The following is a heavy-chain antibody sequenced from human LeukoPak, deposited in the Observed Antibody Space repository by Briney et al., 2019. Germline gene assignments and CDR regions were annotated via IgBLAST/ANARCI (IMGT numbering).Heavy chain of an antibody. D-gene: IGHD5-12*01. Sequence: GGSLRLSCAASGFTFSSYGMHWVRQAPGKGLEWVAVISYDGSNKYYADSVKGRFTTSRDNSKNTLYLQMNSLRAEDTAVYYCARGYVDIVATTMREDLDYWGQGTLVTVSS. J-gene: IGHJ4*02. CDR3: ARGYVDIVATTMREDLDY. CDR2: ISYDGSNK. CDR1: GFTFSSYG. V-gene: IGHV3-30*03.